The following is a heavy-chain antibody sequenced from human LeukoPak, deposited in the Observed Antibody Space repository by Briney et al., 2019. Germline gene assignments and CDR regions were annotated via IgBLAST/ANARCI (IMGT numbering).Heavy chain of an antibody. CDR3: ARSTVTTAYGMDV. J-gene: IGHJ6*02. Sequence: ASVKVSCKASGGTFSSYAISWVRQAPGQGLEWMGGITPIFGTANYAQKFQGRVTITADESTSTAYMELSSLRSVDTAVYYCARSTVTTAYGMDVWGQGTTVTVSS. D-gene: IGHD4-11*01. V-gene: IGHV1-69*13. CDR2: ITPIFGTA. CDR1: GGTFSSYA.